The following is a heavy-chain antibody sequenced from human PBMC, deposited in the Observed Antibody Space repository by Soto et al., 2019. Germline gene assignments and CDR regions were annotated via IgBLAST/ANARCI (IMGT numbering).Heavy chain of an antibody. CDR3: AKGEYLYDSRGALDP. J-gene: IGHJ5*02. CDR2: TSYDGSKR. D-gene: IGHD3-22*01. Sequence: QVQMVESGGGVVHPGRSLRLSCVASGFTFSTYDIHWVRQAPGKGLEWMAVTSYDGSKRYYADSVVGRFTISRDNSKNTVDLQMNSLRAEDTAIYYCAKGEYLYDSRGALDPWGQGTLVTVSS. CDR1: GFTFSTYD. V-gene: IGHV3-30*18.